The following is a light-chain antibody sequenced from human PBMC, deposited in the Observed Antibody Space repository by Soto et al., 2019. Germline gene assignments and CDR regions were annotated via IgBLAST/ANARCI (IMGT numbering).Light chain of an antibody. CDR1: QSIRIY. CDR2: AAS. CDR3: QQYYSFPLT. V-gene: IGKV1-39*01. Sequence: DIQMTQSPSSLSASVGDRVTITCRASQSIRIYLNWYQQKPGKAPELLIFAASSLQSGVPSRFSGSGSGTDFTLTISCLQSEDFATYYCQQYYSFPLTFGGGTKVDIK. J-gene: IGKJ4*01.